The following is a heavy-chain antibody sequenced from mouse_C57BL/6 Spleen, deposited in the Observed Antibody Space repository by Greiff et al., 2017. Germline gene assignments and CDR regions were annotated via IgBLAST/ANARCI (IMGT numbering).Heavy chain of an antibody. D-gene: IGHD1-1*01. V-gene: IGHV10-3*01. CDR2: IRSKSSNYAT. Sequence: EVMLVESGGGLVQPKGSLKLSCAASGFTFNTYAMHWVRQAPGKGLEWVARIRSKSSNYATYYADSVKDRFTISRDDSQSMLYLQMNNLKTEDTAMYYCVRGDYYGSSPYFMDYWGQGTSVTVSS. J-gene: IGHJ4*01. CDR1: GFTFNTYA. CDR3: VRGDYYGSSPYFMDY.